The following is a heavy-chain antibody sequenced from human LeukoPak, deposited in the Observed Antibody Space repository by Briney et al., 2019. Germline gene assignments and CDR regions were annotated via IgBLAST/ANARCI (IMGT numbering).Heavy chain of an antibody. CDR3: ARGAPNRGYYDSSAWQYFQH. D-gene: IGHD3-22*01. Sequence: SVKVSCKASGGTFSSYAISWVRQAPGQGLEWMGGIISIFGTANYAQKFQGRVTITTDEPTSTPCMQLSSLRSEDAAVYYSARGAPNRGYYDSSAWQYFQHWGQGTLVTVSS. V-gene: IGHV1-69*05. CDR1: GGTFSSYA. J-gene: IGHJ1*01. CDR2: IISIFGTA.